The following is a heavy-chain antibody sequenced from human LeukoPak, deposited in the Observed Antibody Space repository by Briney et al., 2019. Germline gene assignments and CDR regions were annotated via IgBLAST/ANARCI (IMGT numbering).Heavy chain of an antibody. V-gene: IGHV5-51*01. D-gene: IGHD5-12*01. J-gene: IGHJ4*02. CDR3: ARFAGIVATTGPIDY. CDR2: IYPGDSDT. CDR1: GYSFTSYW. Sequence: GESLKISCKGSGYSFTSYWIGWVRQMPGKGLEWMGIIYPGDSDTRYSPSFQGQVTISADKSISTAYLQWSSLKASDTAMYYCARFAGIVATTGPIDYWGQGTLVTVSS.